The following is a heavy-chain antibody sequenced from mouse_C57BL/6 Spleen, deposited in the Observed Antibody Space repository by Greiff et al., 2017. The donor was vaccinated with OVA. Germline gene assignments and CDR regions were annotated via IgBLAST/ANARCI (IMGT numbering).Heavy chain of an antibody. CDR1: GYSITSGYY. J-gene: IGHJ2*01. Sequence: EVQLQESGPGLVKPSQSLSLTCSVTGYSITSGYYWNWIRQFPGNKLEWMGYISYDGSNNYNPSLKNRISITRDTSKNQFFLKLNSVTTEDTATYYCARESGVYFDYWGQGTTLTVSS. CDR3: ARESGVYFDY. V-gene: IGHV3-6*01. CDR2: ISYDGSN. D-gene: IGHD1-3*01.